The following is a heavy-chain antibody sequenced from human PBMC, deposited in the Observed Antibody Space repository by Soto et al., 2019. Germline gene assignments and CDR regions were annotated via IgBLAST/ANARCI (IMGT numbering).Heavy chain of an antibody. D-gene: IGHD6-13*01. Sequence: EVQLVESGGGLVKPGGSLRLSCAASGFTFSSYSMNWVRQAPGKGLEWVSSISSSSSYIYYADSVKGRFTISRDNAKNSLYLQMNSLRAEDTDVYYCARLSSSWLYYFDYWGQGTQLTLSS. J-gene: IGHJ4*02. CDR3: ARLSSSWLYYFDY. V-gene: IGHV3-21*01. CDR1: GFTFSSYS. CDR2: ISSSSSYI.